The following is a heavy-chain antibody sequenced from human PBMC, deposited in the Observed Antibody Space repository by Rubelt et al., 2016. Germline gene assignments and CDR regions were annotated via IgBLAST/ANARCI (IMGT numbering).Heavy chain of an antibody. CDR3: ASQTSAYYYFDY. CDR2: IYHSGGT. V-gene: IGHV4-39*07. D-gene: IGHD3-22*01. CDR1: GGSISSSSYY. Sequence: QLQLQESGPGLVKPSETLSLPCTVSGGSISSSSYYWGWIRQPPGKGLEWIGEIYHSGGTNYNPSLKSRVTISVDKSKNQFSLKLSSVTAADTAVYYCASQTSAYYYFDYWGQGTLVTVSS. J-gene: IGHJ4*02.